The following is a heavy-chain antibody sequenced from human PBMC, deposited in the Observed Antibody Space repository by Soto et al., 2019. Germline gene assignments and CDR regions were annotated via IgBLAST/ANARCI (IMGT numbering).Heavy chain of an antibody. CDR3: ARRRTSYPAYGMDV. CDR1: GGSISSSSYY. CDR2: IYYSGST. D-gene: IGHD6-6*01. J-gene: IGHJ6*02. V-gene: IGHV4-39*01. Sequence: SETLSLTCTVSGGSISSSSYYWGWIRQPPGKGLEWIGSIYYSGSTYYNPSLKSRVTISVDTSKNQFSLKLSSVTAADTAVCYCARRRTSYPAYGMDVWGQGXTVTVSS.